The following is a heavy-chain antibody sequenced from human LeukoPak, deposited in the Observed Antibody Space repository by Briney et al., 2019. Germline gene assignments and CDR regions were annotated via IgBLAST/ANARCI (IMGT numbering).Heavy chain of an antibody. V-gene: IGHV3-30*04. J-gene: IGHJ4*02. CDR3: ARGRNTRSLDY. Sequence: GRSLRLSCAAPGFPFSFYAMHWVRQAPGKGLEWVGVISYNGSNKYYADSVKGRFTLSRDNSKNMLFLQMNSLRAEDTAVYYFARGRNTRSLDYWGQGTLVTVSS. CDR1: GFPFSFYA. CDR2: ISYNGSNK. D-gene: IGHD2-15*01.